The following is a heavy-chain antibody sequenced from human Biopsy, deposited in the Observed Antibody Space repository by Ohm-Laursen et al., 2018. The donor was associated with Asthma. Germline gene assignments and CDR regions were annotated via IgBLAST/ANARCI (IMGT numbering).Heavy chain of an antibody. CDR3: ARTFHFWSPYHAEHYQL. V-gene: IGHV3-11*04. D-gene: IGHD3-3*02. CDR1: GFSFSDYY. Sequence: SLRLSCSASGFSFSDYYMTWMRQSPGKGLEWVSSISSSGSTRYPAESVMGRFTISRDNAKNSLYLQMNSLRAEDTAVYYCARTFHFWSPYHAEHYQLWGQGTLVTVSS. CDR2: ISSSGSTR. J-gene: IGHJ1*01.